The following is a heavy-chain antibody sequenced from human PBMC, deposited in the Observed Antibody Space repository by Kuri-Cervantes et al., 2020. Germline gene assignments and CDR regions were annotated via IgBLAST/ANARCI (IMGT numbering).Heavy chain of an antibody. CDR2: IYYSGST. Sequence: SETLSLTCVVFDYSISSGYYWGWIRQPPGKELEWIGTIYYSGSTYYNSSLKSRVTISVDTSKNQFSLELSSVTAADAAVYYCARTGYSYGHFDYWGRGTVVTVSS. CDR3: ARTGYSYGHFDY. J-gene: IGHJ4*02. V-gene: IGHV4-38-2*01. D-gene: IGHD5-18*01. CDR1: DYSISSGYY.